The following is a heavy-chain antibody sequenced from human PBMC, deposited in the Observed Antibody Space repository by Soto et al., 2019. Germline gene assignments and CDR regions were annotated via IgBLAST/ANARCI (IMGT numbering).Heavy chain of an antibody. J-gene: IGHJ4*02. CDR2: ITHSGST. CDR3: ARSSVRGWSY. CDR1: GGYFSGYY. V-gene: IGHV4-34*01. Sequence: PETLSLTCAVYGGYFSGYYWTWIRQPPGKGLEWIGEITHSGSTNYNPSLKSRVTISVDTSKNQFSLNLNSVTAADTAVYYCARSSVRGWSYWGQGTLVTVSS. D-gene: IGHD3-10*02.